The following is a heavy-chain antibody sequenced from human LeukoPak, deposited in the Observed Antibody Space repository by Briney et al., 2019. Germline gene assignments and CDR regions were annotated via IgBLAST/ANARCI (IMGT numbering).Heavy chain of an antibody. CDR1: RFTFNNYA. CDR3: AKTRSPGNWNYPFFDH. CDR2: ISGNGAST. V-gene: IGHV3-23*01. J-gene: IGHJ5*02. D-gene: IGHD1-7*01. Sequence: GGSLRLSCAASRFTFNNYAMSWVRQAPGKGLEWISTISGNGASTYYADSVKGRFTVSRDNSKNTLFLQMNSLRGDDTAVYYCAKTRSPGNWNYPFFDHWGQGTLVTVSS.